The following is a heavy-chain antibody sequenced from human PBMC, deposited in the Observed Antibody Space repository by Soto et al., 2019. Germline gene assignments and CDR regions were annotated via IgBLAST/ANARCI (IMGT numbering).Heavy chain of an antibody. V-gene: IGHV4-34*01. Sequence: SETLSLTCAVYGGSLSGYYWSWIRQPPGKGLEWIGEINHSGSTNYNPSLKSRVTISVDTSKNQFSLKLSSVTAADTAVYYCARKEMYYDFWSGYYYWYFDLWGRGTLVTVSS. CDR2: INHSGST. J-gene: IGHJ2*01. CDR3: ARKEMYYDFWSGYYYWYFDL. D-gene: IGHD3-3*01. CDR1: GGSLSGYY.